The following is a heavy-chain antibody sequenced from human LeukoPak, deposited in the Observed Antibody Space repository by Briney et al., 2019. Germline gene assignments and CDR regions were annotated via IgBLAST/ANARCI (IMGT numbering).Heavy chain of an antibody. CDR1: GFSFTTYA. D-gene: IGHD3-10*02. CDR3: ASRQGLGWHYVN. CDR2: ISDSGGNT. J-gene: IGHJ4*02. V-gene: IGHV3-23*01. Sequence: GGSLRLSCVDSGFSFTTYAMSWVRQVPGEGLEWVSGISDSGGNTYYADSVKGRFTIFRDTSKNTLYLQMNSLRAEDTAIYYCASRQGLGWHYVNWGQAALATVSS.